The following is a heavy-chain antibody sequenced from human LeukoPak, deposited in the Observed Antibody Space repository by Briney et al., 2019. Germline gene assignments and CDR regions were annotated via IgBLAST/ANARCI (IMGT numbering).Heavy chain of an antibody. CDR1: GGSGFTFSTYW. Sequence: PGGSLRLSCAASGGSGFTFSTYWMSWVRQAPGKGPEWVADIKQDGSEKYYVDSVKGRFTISRDNAQNSLYLQMNSLRAEDTAVYYCAKHWSRGRDYWGQGTLVTVSS. D-gene: IGHD3-16*01. CDR2: IKQDGSEK. V-gene: IGHV3-7*01. J-gene: IGHJ4*02. CDR3: AKHWSRGRDY.